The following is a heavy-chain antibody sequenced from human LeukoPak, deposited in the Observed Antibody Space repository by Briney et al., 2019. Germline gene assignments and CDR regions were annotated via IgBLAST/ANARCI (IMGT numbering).Heavy chain of an antibody. CDR3: TTDPELALIGY. CDR2: IKSKTDGGTT. Sequence: GGSLRLSCAASGFTFSNAWMSRVRQAPGKGLEWVGRIKSKTDGGTTDYAAPVKGRFTISRDDSKNTLYLQMNGLKTEDTAVYYCTTDPELALIGYWGQGTLVTVSS. CDR1: GFTFSNAW. V-gene: IGHV3-15*01. J-gene: IGHJ4*02.